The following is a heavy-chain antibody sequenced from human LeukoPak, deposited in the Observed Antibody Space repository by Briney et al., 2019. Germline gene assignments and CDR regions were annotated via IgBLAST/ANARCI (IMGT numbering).Heavy chain of an antibody. V-gene: IGHV4-59*01. CDR3: ARANRYDLYFDY. CDR2: IYYSGSS. D-gene: IGHD5-12*01. Sequence: SETLSLTCTVSGGSISSYYWNWIRQPAGKGLEWIGYIYYSGSSNYNPSLKSRVTISVDTSKNQISLKLSSVTAADTAVYYCARANRYDLYFDYWGQGTLVTVSS. J-gene: IGHJ4*02. CDR1: GGSISSYY.